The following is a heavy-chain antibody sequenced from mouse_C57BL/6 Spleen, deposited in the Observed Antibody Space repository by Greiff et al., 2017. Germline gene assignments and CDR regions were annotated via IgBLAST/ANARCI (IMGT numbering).Heavy chain of an antibody. J-gene: IGHJ1*03. CDR3: ARMLLRYWYFDV. V-gene: IGHV5-16*01. CDR2: INYDGSST. D-gene: IGHD1-1*01. Sequence: EVQLVESEGGLVQPGSSMKLSCTASGFTFSDYYMAWVRQVPEKGLEWVANINYDGSSTYYLDTLKSRFIISRDNAKNILYLQMSSLKSEDTATYYCARMLLRYWYFDVWGTGTTVTVSS. CDR1: GFTFSDYY.